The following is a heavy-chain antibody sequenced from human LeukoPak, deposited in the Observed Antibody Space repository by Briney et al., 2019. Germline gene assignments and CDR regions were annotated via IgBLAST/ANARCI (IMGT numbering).Heavy chain of an antibody. CDR3: ARQGGSFFSFSTFFDY. CDR2: IKQDGSEK. V-gene: IGHV3-7*01. J-gene: IGHJ4*02. CDR1: GFTFSSYW. Sequence: GGSLRLSCAASGFTFSSYWMSWVRQAPGKGLEWVANIKQDGSEKYYVDSVKGRFTISRDNAKNSLYLQMNGLRDEDTAVYYCARQGGSFFSFSTFFDYWGQGTLVTVSS. D-gene: IGHD1-26*01.